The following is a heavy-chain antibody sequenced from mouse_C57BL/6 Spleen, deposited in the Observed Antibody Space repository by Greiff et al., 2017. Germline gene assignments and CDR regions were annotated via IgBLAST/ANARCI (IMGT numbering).Heavy chain of an antibody. CDR2: IYPGSGST. CDR3: ARTVGVPPYAMDY. J-gene: IGHJ4*01. Sequence: QVQLQQPGAELVKPGASVKMSCKASGYTFTSYWITWVKQRPGQGLEWIGDIYPGSGSTNYNEKFKSKATLTVDTSSSTAYMQLSSLTSEDSAVYYCARTVGVPPYAMDYWGQGTSGTVSS. V-gene: IGHV1-55*01. CDR1: GYTFTSYW. D-gene: IGHD1-1*01.